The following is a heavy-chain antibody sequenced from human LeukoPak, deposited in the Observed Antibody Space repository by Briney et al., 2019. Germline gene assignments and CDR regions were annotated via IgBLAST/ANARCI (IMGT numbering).Heavy chain of an antibody. Sequence: GGSLRLSCAASGFTFSSYWMSWVRRAPGKGLEWVASIKQDGSEKYYVDSVKGRFTISRDNAKNSLYLQMNSLRAEDTAVYYCARDSPFIAAAGTGFDYWGQGTLVTVPS. CDR3: ARDSPFIAAAGTGFDY. J-gene: IGHJ4*02. CDR2: IKQDGSEK. V-gene: IGHV3-7*03. D-gene: IGHD6-13*01. CDR1: GFTFSSYW.